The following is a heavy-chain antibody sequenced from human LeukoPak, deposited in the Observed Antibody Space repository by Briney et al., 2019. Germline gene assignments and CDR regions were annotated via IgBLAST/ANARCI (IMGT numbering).Heavy chain of an antibody. V-gene: IGHV3-53*01. J-gene: IGHJ6*02. CDR3: ARPHSRTINYGLDV. Sequence: GGSLRLSCAVSGFTVSSNYMSWVRQAPGKGLEWVSVIYSGGSTYYADSVKGRFTISRDNPKNTLYLQMNSLRAEDTAVYYCARPHSRTINYGLDVWGQGTTVTVSS. D-gene: IGHD4/OR15-4a*01. CDR2: IYSGGST. CDR1: GFTVSSNY.